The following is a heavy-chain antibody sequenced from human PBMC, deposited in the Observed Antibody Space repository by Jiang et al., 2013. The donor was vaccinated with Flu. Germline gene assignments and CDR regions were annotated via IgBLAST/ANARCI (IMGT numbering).Heavy chain of an antibody. Sequence: TCTVSGGSISTYYWRLGPAASGEGTGVDWLYLLHWGGTNYNPSLKSRVTMSVDTSKNEISLKLRSVTAADTAVYYCARLGSGPSSGAFDIWGQGTMVTVSS. D-gene: IGHD3-10*01. CDR1: GGSISTYY. CDR3: ARLGSGPSSGAFDI. CDR2: LLHWGGT. J-gene: IGHJ3*02. V-gene: IGHV4-59*08.